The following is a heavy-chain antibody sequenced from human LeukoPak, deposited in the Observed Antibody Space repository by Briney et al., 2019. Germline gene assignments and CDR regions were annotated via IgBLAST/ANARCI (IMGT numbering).Heavy chain of an antibody. CDR2: MNPNSGNT. D-gene: IGHD2-2*02. J-gene: IGHJ4*02. V-gene: IGHV1-8*01. CDR3: ARATRDCSSASCYNY. CDR1: GYTSTSYD. Sequence: ASVKVSCKASGYTSTSYDINWVRQATGQGLEWMGWMNPNSGNTGYAQKFQGRVTMTRNTPISTAYMELSSLGSEDTAVYYCARATRDCSSASCYNYWGQGTLVTVSS.